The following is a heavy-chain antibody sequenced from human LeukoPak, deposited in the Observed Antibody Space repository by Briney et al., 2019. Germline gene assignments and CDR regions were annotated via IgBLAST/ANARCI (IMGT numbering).Heavy chain of an antibody. V-gene: IGHV4-30-2*01. J-gene: IGHJ3*02. CDR1: GGSIRTGNYY. CDR2: IYHDGTT. D-gene: IGHD2-8*01. Sequence: PSETLSLTCSVSGGSIRTGNYYWNWIRQPPGKGLEWIGYIYHDGTTYYNPSLKTRVLISLGRSENQISLKVNSVTAADTAMYFCARDFGFCDTNACSDALDIWGQGTMVVVSS. CDR3: ARDFGFCDTNACSDALDI.